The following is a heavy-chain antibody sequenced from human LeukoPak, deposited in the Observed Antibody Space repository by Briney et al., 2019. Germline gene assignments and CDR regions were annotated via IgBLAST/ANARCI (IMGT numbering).Heavy chain of an antibody. V-gene: IGHV1-69*04. CDR1: GGTFSSYA. D-gene: IGHD2-2*01. CDR2: IIPILGIA. Sequence: ASVKVSCKASGGTFSSYAISWVRQAPGQGLEWMGRIIPILGIANYAQKFQGRVTITADKSTSTAYMELSSLRSEDTAVYYCARDLGSTTSPDLWGRGTPVTVSS. CDR3: ARDLGSTTSPDL. J-gene: IGHJ2*01.